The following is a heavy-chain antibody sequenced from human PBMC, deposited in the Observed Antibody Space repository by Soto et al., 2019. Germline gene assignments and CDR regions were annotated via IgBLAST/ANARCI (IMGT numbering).Heavy chain of an antibody. V-gene: IGHV1-69*02. D-gene: IGHD3-22*01. CDR2: IIPILGIS. CDR1: GGTFSSYT. J-gene: IGHJ5*02. Sequence: QVQLVQSGAEVKKPGSSVKVSCKASGGTFSSYTITWVRQAPGQGPEWMGRIIPILGISNYAQKFQGRVTITADKSTSTAYMELSSLRSDDTAVYYCAITMTTYFNYHCFDPWCQGTLVTLSS. CDR3: AITMTTYFNYHCFDP.